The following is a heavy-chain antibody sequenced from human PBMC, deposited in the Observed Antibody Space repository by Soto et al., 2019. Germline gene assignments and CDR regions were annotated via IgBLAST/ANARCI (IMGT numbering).Heavy chain of an antibody. V-gene: IGHV1-18*01. D-gene: IGHD2-2*01. CDR2: ISANNGAT. J-gene: IGHJ5*01. Sequence: ASVKVSCKASGYTFTTYGISWVRQAPGQGLEWMGWISANNGATNYAQMFQGRVTMTTDTSTSTIYMELRSLRSDDTAVYYCARERGSCFTTNCINWFDSWGQGTLVTVSS. CDR3: ARERGSCFTTNCINWFDS. CDR1: GYTFTTYG.